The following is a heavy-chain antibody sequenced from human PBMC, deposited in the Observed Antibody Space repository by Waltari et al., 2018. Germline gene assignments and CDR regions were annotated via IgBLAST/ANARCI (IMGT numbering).Heavy chain of an antibody. CDR2: INPNSGGT. D-gene: IGHD2-2*01. CDR3: ASGGVPAAMAEDY. CDR1: GYTFTGHY. V-gene: IGHV1-2*02. J-gene: IGHJ4*02. Sequence: QVQLVQSGAEVKTPGASVKVSCKASGYTFTGHYMPWGPRAPGQGLEWMGWINPNSGGTNYAQKFQGRVTMTRDTSISTAYMELSRLRSDDTAVYYCASGGVPAAMAEDYWGQGTLVTVSS.